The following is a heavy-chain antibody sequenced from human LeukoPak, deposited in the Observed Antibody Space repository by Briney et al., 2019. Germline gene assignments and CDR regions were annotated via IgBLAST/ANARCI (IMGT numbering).Heavy chain of an antibody. D-gene: IGHD1-7*01. Sequence: GGSLRPSCAASGFSFSNYAMSWVRQVPGKGLEWVSAISSSGGIPYYADSVKGRFTISRDNSKNTVYLQMNSLRAEDTAIYYCAKKINYEGYNWFDPRGQGTLVTVSS. V-gene: IGHV3-23*01. CDR2: ISSSGGIP. CDR3: AKKINYEGYNWFDP. CDR1: GFSFSNYA. J-gene: IGHJ5*02.